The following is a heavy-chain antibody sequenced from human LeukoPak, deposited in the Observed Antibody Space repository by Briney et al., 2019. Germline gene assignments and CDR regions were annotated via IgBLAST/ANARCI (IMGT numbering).Heavy chain of an antibody. D-gene: IGHD3-10*01. J-gene: IGHJ3*02. CDR3: ASLENSDYTNAFEI. CDR1: GGSISSGGFF. CDR2: IYYTGST. V-gene: IGHV4-30-4*01. Sequence: SETLSLTCTVSGGSISSGGFFWSWIRQSPGKGLECIGYIYYTGSTYYTPSLKSRLTMSVDTSKNQFSLTLIGLTAADTAMYYCASLENSDYTNAFEIWGQGTPVVVSS.